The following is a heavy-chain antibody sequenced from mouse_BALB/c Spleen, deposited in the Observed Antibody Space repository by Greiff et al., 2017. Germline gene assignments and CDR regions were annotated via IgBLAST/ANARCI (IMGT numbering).Heavy chain of an antibody. CDR3: ARGSGNYPFAY. Sequence: EVMLVESGGGLVQPGGSLKLSCAASGFTFSSYGMSWVRQTPDKRLELVATINSNGGSTYYPDSVKGRFTISRDNAKNTLYLQMSSLKSEDTAMYYCARGSGNYPFAYWGQGTLVTVSA. CDR1: GFTFSSYG. D-gene: IGHD2-1*01. CDR2: INSNGGST. V-gene: IGHV5-6-3*01. J-gene: IGHJ3*01.